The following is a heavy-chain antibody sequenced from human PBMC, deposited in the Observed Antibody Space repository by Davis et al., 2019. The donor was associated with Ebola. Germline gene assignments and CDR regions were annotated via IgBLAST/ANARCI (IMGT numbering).Heavy chain of an antibody. J-gene: IGHJ4*02. CDR3: ARLNCGGDCFATIRFDS. CDR2: IYYRGST. CDR1: GDSMSSISYY. D-gene: IGHD2-21*02. Sequence: PGGSLRLSCTVSGDSMSSISYYWGWIRQPPGKGLEWIGSIYYRGSTYYNPSLRDRVTLSIDTSKNQLSLRLNSVTAADTAMYYCARLNCGGDCFATIRFDSWGQGTLVTVSS. V-gene: IGHV4-39*01.